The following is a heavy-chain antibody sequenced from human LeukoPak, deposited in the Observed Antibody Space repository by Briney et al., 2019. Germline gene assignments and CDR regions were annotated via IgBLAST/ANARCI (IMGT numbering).Heavy chain of an antibody. D-gene: IGHD2-15*01. Sequence: GGSLRLSCADSGFTFSTYTMHWVRQAPGKGLEWVAVISYDGNNEYYADSVRGRFTISRDTPRNTLYLQMNSLRVEDTAVYYCAAEYCGSGFCYTRHSGHDYWGQGTLVTVSS. CDR1: GFTFSTYT. CDR2: ISYDGNNE. CDR3: AAEYCGSGFCYTRHSGHDY. J-gene: IGHJ4*02. V-gene: IGHV3-30-3*01.